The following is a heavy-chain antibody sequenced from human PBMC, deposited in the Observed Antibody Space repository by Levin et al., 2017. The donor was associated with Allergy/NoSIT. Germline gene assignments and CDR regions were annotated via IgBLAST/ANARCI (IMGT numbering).Heavy chain of an antibody. CDR3: AKADYGEIDY. D-gene: IGHD4-17*01. V-gene: IGHV1-69*06. CDR1: GGTFSSYA. Sequence: KISCQASGGTFSSYAISWVRQAPGQGLEWMGGIIPIFGTANYAQKFQGRVTITADKSTSTAYMELSSLRSEDTAVYYCAKADYGEIDYWGQGTLVTVSS. CDR2: IIPIFGTA. J-gene: IGHJ4*02.